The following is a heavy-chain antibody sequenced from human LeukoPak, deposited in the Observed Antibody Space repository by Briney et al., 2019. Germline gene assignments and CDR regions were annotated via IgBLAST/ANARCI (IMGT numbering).Heavy chain of an antibody. J-gene: IGHJ5*01. CDR1: GYTFTDYF. CDR3: ARMALDGGDSIGFDS. D-gene: IGHD2-21*02. Sequence: ASVKVSCKASGYTFTDYFIHWVGQAPGQGLEWMGWINPNIGDASYAQKFQDRVTMTRDRSINTAYMELSRLTSDDTAVYYCARMALDGGDSIGFDSWGQGTLVTVSS. CDR2: INPNIGDA. V-gene: IGHV1-2*02.